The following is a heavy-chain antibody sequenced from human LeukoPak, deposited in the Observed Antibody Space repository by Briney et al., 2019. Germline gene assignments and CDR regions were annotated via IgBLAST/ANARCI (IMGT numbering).Heavy chain of an antibody. D-gene: IGHD2-2*01. J-gene: IGHJ6*02. CDR2: IIPIFGTA. CDR3: ARGPDCSSTSCYVTAYGMDV. CDR1: GGTFSSYA. V-gene: IGHV1-69*13. Sequence: GASVKVFCKASGGTFSSYAISWVRQAPGQGLEWMGGIIPIFGTANYAQKFQGRVTITADESTSTAYMELSSLRSEDTAVYYCARGPDCSSTSCYVTAYGMDVWGQGTTVTVSS.